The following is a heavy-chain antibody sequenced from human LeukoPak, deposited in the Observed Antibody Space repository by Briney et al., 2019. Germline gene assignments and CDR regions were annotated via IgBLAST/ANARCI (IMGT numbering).Heavy chain of an antibody. D-gene: IGHD3-22*01. CDR1: GGSISSGSYY. CDR3: ARGLDYYDSSGYYYYYYMDV. J-gene: IGHJ6*03. V-gene: IGHV4-61*10. Sequence: SETLSLTCTVSGGSISSGSYYWSWIRQPAGKGLEWIGYIYYSGSTNYNPSLKSRVTISVDTSKNQFSLKLSSVTAADTAVYYCARGLDYYDSSGYYYYYYMDVWGKGTTVTISS. CDR2: IYYSGST.